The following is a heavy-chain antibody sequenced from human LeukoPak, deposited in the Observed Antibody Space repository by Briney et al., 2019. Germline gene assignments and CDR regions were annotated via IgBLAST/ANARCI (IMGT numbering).Heavy chain of an antibody. Sequence: PSETLSLTCSVSGGSITSSNWWSWVRQPPGKGLEWIGEISQSRNTDYNPSLKSRVTISVDKSKNQLSLKLSSVTAADTAVYYCARIDSTAGGDYWGQGTLVTVSS. CDR1: GGSITSSNW. CDR3: ARIDSTAGGDY. J-gene: IGHJ4*02. V-gene: IGHV4-4*02. D-gene: IGHD3-9*01. CDR2: ISQSRNT.